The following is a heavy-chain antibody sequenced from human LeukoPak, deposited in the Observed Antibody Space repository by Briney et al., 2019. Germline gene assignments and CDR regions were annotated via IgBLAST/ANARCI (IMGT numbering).Heavy chain of an antibody. CDR1: GFTVSSNY. Sequence: GGSLRLSCAASGFTVSSNYMSWVRQAPGKGLEWVSVIYSGGSTYYADSVKGRFTISRDNSKNTLYLQMNSLRAEDTAVYYCARVVVLVTFDAFDIWGQGTMVTVSS. D-gene: IGHD3-22*01. CDR3: ARVVVLVTFDAFDI. V-gene: IGHV3-53*01. CDR2: IYSGGST. J-gene: IGHJ3*02.